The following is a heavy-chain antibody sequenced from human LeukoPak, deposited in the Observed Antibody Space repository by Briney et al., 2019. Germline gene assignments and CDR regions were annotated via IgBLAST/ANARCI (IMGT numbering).Heavy chain of an antibody. CDR3: ARGYSYGYSFDYGMDV. D-gene: IGHD5-18*01. Sequence: ASVKVSCKASGGTFSSYAISWVRQAPGQGLEWMGGIIPILGIANYAQKFRGRVTITADKSTSTAYMELSSLRSEDTAVYYCARGYSYGYSFDYGMDVWGQGTTVTVSS. J-gene: IGHJ6*02. CDR2: IIPILGIA. V-gene: IGHV1-69*10. CDR1: GGTFSSYA.